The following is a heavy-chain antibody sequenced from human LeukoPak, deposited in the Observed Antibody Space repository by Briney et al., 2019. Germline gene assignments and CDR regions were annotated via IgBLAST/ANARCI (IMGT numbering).Heavy chain of an antibody. D-gene: IGHD2-21*01. CDR2: TYYSGRT. V-gene: IGHV4-59*01. J-gene: IGHJ4*02. CDR3: ARFYCGGDCLGDYFDY. CDR1: GGSISSYY. Sequence: VKPSETLSLTCTVSGGSISSYYWSWIRQPPGKGLEWIGHTYYSGRTNYNPSLKSRVTISVDTSKNQFSLKLSSVTAADKAVYYCARFYCGGDCLGDYFDYWGQGTLVTVSS.